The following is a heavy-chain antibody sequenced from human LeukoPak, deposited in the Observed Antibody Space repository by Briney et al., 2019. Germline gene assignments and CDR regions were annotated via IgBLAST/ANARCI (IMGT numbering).Heavy chain of an antibody. CDR1: GYTFTSYD. Sequence: GASVKVSCKASGYTFTSYDINWVRQATGQGLEWMGWISAYNGNTNYAQKPQGRVTMTTDTSTSTAYMELRSLRSDDAAVYYCARGSGLAATDAFDIWGQGTMVIVSS. CDR3: ARGSGLAATDAFDI. D-gene: IGHD6-13*01. CDR2: ISAYNGNT. V-gene: IGHV1-18*01. J-gene: IGHJ3*02.